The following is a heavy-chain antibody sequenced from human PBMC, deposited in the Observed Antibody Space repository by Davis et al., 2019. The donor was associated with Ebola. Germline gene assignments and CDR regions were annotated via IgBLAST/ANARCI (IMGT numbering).Heavy chain of an antibody. V-gene: IGHV1-8*02. D-gene: IGHD2-21*02. CDR3: ARGYSPKCRGGDCVNDF. CDR2: VNPYSGHT. Sequence: ASVKVSCKASGYTFTSYGISWVRQASGQGLEWMGWVNPYSGHTGYVEKFKGRVTMTGDPSISTAYMELSSLTIGDTAVYYCARGYSPKCRGGDCVNDFWGQGTLVTVST. J-gene: IGHJ4*02. CDR1: GYTFTSYG.